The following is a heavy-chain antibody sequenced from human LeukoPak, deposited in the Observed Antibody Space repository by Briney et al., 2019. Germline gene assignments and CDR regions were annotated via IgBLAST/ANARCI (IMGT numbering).Heavy chain of an antibody. CDR1: GYTFTSYG. CDR2: ISAYNGNT. D-gene: IGHD3-22*01. V-gene: IGHV1-18*01. Sequence: ASVKVSCKASGYTFTSYGISWVRQAPGQGLEWMGWISAYNGNTNYAQKLQGRVTMTTDTSTSTAYMELRSLRSDDTAVYYCARATYYYDSSGYYGMYYFDYWGQGTLVTVSS. CDR3: ARATYYYDSSGYYGMYYFDY. J-gene: IGHJ4*02.